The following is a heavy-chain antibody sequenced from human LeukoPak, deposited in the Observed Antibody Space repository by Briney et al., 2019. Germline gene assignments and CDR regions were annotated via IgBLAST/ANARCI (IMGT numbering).Heavy chain of an antibody. V-gene: IGHV3-74*01. CDR2: INSDGSST. CDR1: GFTFSSYW. J-gene: IGHJ6*03. D-gene: IGHD6-19*01. CDR3: ARDGSDSSGWYVYYYMDV. Sequence: GGSLRLSCAASGFTFSSYWMHWVRQAPGKGLVWVSRINSDGSSTSYADSVKGRFTISRDNAKNTLYLQMNSLRAEDTAVYYCARDGSDSSGWYVYYYMDVWGKGTTVTVSS.